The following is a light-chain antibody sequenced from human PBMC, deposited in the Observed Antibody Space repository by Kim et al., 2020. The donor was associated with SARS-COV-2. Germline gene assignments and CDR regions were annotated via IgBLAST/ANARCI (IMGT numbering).Light chain of an antibody. CDR2: GAS. CDR1: TGAVTSGYY. V-gene: IGLV7-43*01. Sequence: QAVVTQEPSLTVSPGGTVTLTCASSTGAVTSGYYPNWFQQKPGQTPRPLIYGASDRHPWTPVRFSGSLLGGKAALTLSGVQPEDEAEYYCLLYYARAWVFGGGTQLTVL. CDR3: LLYYARAWV. J-gene: IGLJ3*02.